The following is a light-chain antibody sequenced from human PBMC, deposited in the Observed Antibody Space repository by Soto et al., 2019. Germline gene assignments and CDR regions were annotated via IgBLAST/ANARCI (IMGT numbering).Light chain of an antibody. CDR3: QKYNWPPFT. V-gene: IGKV1-27*01. CDR2: ATS. CDR1: QGISNY. J-gene: IGKJ3*01. Sequence: DIQMTQSQSSLAASVGDRVIISCRAIQGISNYFAWYQQKPGIAPKLLIYATSTLQSGVSSRFTGSGSGTDVTLTISSLQPEDVATYYCQKYNWPPFTFGPGTKVDI.